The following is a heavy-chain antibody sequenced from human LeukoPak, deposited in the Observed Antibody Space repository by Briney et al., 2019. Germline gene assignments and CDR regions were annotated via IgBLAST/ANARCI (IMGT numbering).Heavy chain of an antibody. CDR3: VRDVPDGDVTTFDR. D-gene: IGHD4-17*01. J-gene: IGHJ5*02. Sequence: ASVKVSCKASGYSLIRYAINWVRQAPGKAPEWMGWINSYTGDPTYAQGFTGRFVFTIDTSVNTAYLQISSLEAEDTAVYYCVRDVPDGDVTTFDRWGQGTLITVSS. V-gene: IGHV7-4-1*02. CDR2: INSYTGDP. CDR1: GYSLIRYA.